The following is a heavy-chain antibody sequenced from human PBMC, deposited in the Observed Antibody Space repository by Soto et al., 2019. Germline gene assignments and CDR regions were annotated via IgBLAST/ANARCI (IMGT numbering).Heavy chain of an antibody. CDR3: ARLGQWLVQGGWFDP. CDR1: GFSCTSYL. V-gene: IGHV5-51*01. CDR2: IYPGDSDT. D-gene: IGHD6-19*01. J-gene: IGHJ5*02. Sequence: GVSLTLSCRGSGFSCTSYLIGWVRQLPGKGLEWMGIIYPGDSDTRYSPSFQGQVTISAGKSISTAYLQWSSLKASDTAMYYCARLGQWLVQGGWFDPWGQGTLVTV.